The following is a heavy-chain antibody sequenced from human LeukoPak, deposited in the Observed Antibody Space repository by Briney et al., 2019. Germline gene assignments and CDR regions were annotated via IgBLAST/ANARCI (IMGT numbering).Heavy chain of an antibody. CDR1: ADSFSSHY. V-gene: IGHV4-59*11. CDR3: AREREWGSGSDGGGFDY. J-gene: IGHJ4*02. CDR2: ISYIGST. Sequence: SETLSLTCAVSADSFSSHYWTWIRQPPGKGLEWIGYISYIGSTNYNPSLKSRVTISVDTSKNQFSLKLSSVTAADTAVYYCAREREWGSGSDGGGFDYWGQGTLVTVSS. D-gene: IGHD1-26*01.